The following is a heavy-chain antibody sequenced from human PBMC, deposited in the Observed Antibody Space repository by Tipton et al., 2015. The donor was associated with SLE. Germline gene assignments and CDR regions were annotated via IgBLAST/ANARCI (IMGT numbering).Heavy chain of an antibody. V-gene: IGHV4-4*09. D-gene: IGHD3-10*01. Sequence: TLSLTCAVYGGSFSGYYWSWIRQPPGKGLEWIGYIYTSGSTNYNPSLKSRATISVDTSKNRFSLKLSSVTAADTAVYYCARRITMIQGGGWFDPWGQGTLVTVPS. CDR3: ARRITMIQGGGWFDP. CDR1: GGSFSGYY. J-gene: IGHJ5*02. CDR2: IYTSGST.